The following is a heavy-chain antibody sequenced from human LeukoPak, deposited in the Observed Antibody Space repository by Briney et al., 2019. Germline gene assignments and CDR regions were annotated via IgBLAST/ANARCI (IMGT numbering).Heavy chain of an antibody. CDR3: ARGLPRWLVVGYMDV. CDR2: IYTSGST. J-gene: IGHJ6*03. CDR1: GYSISSGYY. D-gene: IGHD5-24*01. V-gene: IGHV4-38-2*01. Sequence: SETLSLTCAVSGYSISSGYYWGWIRQPPGKGLEWIGSIYTSGSTNYNPSLKSRVTISVDTSKNQFSLKLSSVTAADTAVYYCARGLPRWLVVGYMDVWGKGTTVTVSS.